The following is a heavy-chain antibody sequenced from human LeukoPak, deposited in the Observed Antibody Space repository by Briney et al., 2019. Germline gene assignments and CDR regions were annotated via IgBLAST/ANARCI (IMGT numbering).Heavy chain of an antibody. CDR1: GGSFSGYY. V-gene: IGHV4-34*01. CDR3: ARGQWDFDSNLYYFLFDY. Sequence: SEALSLTCAVSGGSFSGYYWTWIRQSPGKGLEWIGETTHSGSTNYNPSLKSRVTISIDTSKNQFSLKLSSVTAADTAVYYCARGQWDFDSNLYYFLFDYWGQGTLVTVSS. CDR2: TTHSGST. J-gene: IGHJ4*02. D-gene: IGHD3-22*01.